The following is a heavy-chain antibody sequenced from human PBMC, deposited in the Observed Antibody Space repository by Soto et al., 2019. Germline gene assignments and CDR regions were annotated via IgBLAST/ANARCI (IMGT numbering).Heavy chain of an antibody. D-gene: IGHD6-19*01. CDR1: GFSLTTSGVG. Sequence: QITLKESGPTLVKPTQTLTLSCTFSGFSLTTSGVGVGWIRQPPGKALEWLALIYGNDDKGYSPSPKSRLTITKDTSKNQVVLTMTNMDPVDTPTYYCTHRGTYSSGWYYFDSWGQGTLVTVSS. J-gene: IGHJ4*02. CDR2: IYGNDDK. V-gene: IGHV2-5*01. CDR3: THRGTYSSGWYYFDS.